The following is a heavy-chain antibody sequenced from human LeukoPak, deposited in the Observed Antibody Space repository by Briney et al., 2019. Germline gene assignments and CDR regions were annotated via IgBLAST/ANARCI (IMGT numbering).Heavy chain of an antibody. CDR2: IRYDGSNK. J-gene: IGHJ4*02. CDR1: GFTFSSYG. CDR3: AKEVVLRYSYGGSFDH. Sequence: GGSLRLSCAASGFTFSSYGMHWVRQAPGKGLEWVAFIRYDGSNKYYADSVKGRFTISRDNSKNTLYLQMNSLRAEDTAVYYCAKEVVLRYSYGGSFDHWGQGTLVTVSS. D-gene: IGHD5-18*01. V-gene: IGHV3-30*02.